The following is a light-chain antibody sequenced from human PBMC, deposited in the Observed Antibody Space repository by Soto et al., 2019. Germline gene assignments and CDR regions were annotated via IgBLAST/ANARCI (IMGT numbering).Light chain of an antibody. V-gene: IGKV3-20*01. CDR3: QYYGDSPPAWA. CDR1: QSIKNNQ. Sequence: DIVLTQSPGTLSLSPGERATLSCWASQSIKNNQLAWYKQTPGQAPRLLIYGASSRATGIPDRFSGSGSGTDFTLTISRLEPEDFAVYYCQYYGDSPPAWAFGQGTKVDI. CDR2: GAS. J-gene: IGKJ1*01.